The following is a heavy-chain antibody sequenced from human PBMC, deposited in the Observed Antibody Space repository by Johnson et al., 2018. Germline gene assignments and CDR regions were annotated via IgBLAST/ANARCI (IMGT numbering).Heavy chain of an antibody. J-gene: IGHJ1*01. V-gene: IGHV3-30*18. CDR2: ISYDGSNK. CDR3: AKDWEVAAVDTGGYFHH. Sequence: QVQLVESGGGVVQPGRSLRLSCAASGFTFSAYGMHWVRQAPGKGLEWVAVISYDGSNKYYADSVKGRFTISRDNSKNTLYLQMNSLRAADTAVYYCAKDWEVAAVDTGGYFHHWGQGTRVTVSS. D-gene: IGHD6-13*01. CDR1: GFTFSAYG.